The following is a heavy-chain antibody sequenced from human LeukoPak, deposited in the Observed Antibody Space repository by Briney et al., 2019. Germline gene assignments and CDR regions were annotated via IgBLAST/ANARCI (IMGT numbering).Heavy chain of an antibody. CDR3: ARDPYYDILTGYYRHYYYGMDI. D-gene: IGHD3-9*01. CDR1: GYTFTSYG. V-gene: IGHV1-18*01. Sequence: ASVKVSCKASGYTFTSYGISWVRQAPGQGLEWMRWISAYNGNTNYAQKLQGRVTMTTDTSTSTAYMELRSLRSDDTAVYYCARDPYYDILTGYYRHYYYGMDIWGQGTTVTVSS. J-gene: IGHJ6*02. CDR2: ISAYNGNT.